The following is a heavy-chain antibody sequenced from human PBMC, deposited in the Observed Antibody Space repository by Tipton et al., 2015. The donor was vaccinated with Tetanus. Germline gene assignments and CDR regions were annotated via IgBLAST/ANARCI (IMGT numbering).Heavy chain of an antibody. Sequence: SLRLSCAASGFRFSAHGMHWVRQAPGKGLEWAAVVSFDGKTKFYADSVKGRFDISRDHSKNTVYLQMDSLRPEDTGVYYCAKEFPLARVRVFDSWGQGTLLTVSS. J-gene: IGHJ4*02. D-gene: IGHD1-1*01. V-gene: IGHV3-30*18. CDR1: GFRFSAHG. CDR3: AKEFPLARVRVFDS. CDR2: VSFDGKTK.